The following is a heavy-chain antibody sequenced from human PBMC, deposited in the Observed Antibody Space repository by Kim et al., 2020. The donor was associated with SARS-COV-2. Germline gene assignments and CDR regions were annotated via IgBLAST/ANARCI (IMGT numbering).Heavy chain of an antibody. CDR3: ARDSTAAPGSYFDY. J-gene: IGHJ4*02. CDR1: GFTFIDYC. D-gene: IGHD6-13*01. Sequence: ASVKVSCKTSGFTFIDYCIHWVRQAPGQGLEWMAWIDPNIGSTNYAQKFQGRVTVTRDTSISTAYLELSGLRSDDTAVYYCARDSTAAPGSYFDYWGQGT. V-gene: IGHV1-2*02. CDR2: IDPNIGST.